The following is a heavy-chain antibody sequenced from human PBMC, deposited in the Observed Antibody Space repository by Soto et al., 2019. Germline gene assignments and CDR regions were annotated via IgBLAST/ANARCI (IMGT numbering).Heavy chain of an antibody. Sequence: PSETLSLTCTVSGGSISSYYWSWIRQPPGKGLEWIGYIYYSGSTNYNPSLKSRVTISVDTSKNQFSLKLSSVTAADTAVYYCARRYGGNIDYWGKGTLVTVSS. CDR3: ARRYGGNIDY. CDR2: IYYSGST. D-gene: IGHD1-26*01. J-gene: IGHJ4*02. CDR1: GGSISSYY. V-gene: IGHV4-59*08.